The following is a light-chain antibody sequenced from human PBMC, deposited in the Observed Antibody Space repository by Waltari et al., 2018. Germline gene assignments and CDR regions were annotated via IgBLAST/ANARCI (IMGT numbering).Light chain of an antibody. CDR2: MAS. Sequence: DTQMTQSPYTLSASIGDRVTNTCRASQSISNWLAWYTQKPGKAPNLLIYMASTSKRGVPSRVSGSGAGTEFTLSISSLRPDDCATYYCQQYNSYWTFGQGTKVEIK. CDR1: QSISNW. V-gene: IGKV1-5*03. CDR3: QQYNSYWT. J-gene: IGKJ1*01.